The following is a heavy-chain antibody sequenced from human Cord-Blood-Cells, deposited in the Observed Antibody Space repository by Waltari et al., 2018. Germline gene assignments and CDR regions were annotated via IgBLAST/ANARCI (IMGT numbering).Heavy chain of an antibody. V-gene: IGHV1-18*01. Sequence: QVQLVQSGAEVKKPGASVKVSCKASGYTFTSYGISWVRPAPGQGLEWMGWISAYNGNTNYAQKLQGRVTITTDTSTSTAYMELRSLRSDDTAVYYCARRPTYYDILTGYYYFDYWGQGTLVTVSS. CDR2: ISAYNGNT. J-gene: IGHJ4*02. D-gene: IGHD3-9*01. CDR3: ARRPTYYDILTGYYYFDY. CDR1: GYTFTSYG.